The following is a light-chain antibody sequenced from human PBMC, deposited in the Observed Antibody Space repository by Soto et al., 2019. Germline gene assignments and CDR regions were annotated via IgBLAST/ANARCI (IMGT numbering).Light chain of an antibody. V-gene: IGKV3-15*01. J-gene: IGKJ5*01. CDR3: QQYNNWPPIT. CDR1: QSVSYK. Sequence: EMVMTQSPATLSVSPGDRATLSCRASQSVSYKLAWYQQKPGQPPRLLIYDTSTRATGIPARFSGSGSGTEFTLTISSLQSEECAVYYCQQYNNWPPITFGQGTRLEIK. CDR2: DTS.